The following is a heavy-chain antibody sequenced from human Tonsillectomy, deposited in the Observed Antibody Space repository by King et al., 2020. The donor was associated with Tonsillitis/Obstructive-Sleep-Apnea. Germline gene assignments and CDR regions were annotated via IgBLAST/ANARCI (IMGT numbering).Heavy chain of an antibody. V-gene: IGHV4-31*03. CDR3: ARAGGVRFLEWPHSTSYFDY. D-gene: IGHD3-3*01. Sequence: QLQESGPGLVKPSQTLSLTCTVSGGSISSGGYYWSWIRQHPGKGLEWIGYIYYSGSTYYNPSLKSRVTISVDTSKNQFSLKLSSVTAADTAVYYCARAGGVRFLEWPHSTSYFDYWGQGTLVTVSS. CDR1: GGSISSGGYY. J-gene: IGHJ4*02. CDR2: IYYSGST.